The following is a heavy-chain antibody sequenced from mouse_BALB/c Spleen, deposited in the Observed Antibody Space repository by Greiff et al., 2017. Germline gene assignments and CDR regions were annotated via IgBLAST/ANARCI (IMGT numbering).Heavy chain of an antibody. CDR3: ARHRGNYIMDY. D-gene: IGHD2-1*01. Sequence: LVESGAELAKPGASVKMSCKASGYTFTSYWMHWVKQRPGQGLEWIGYINPSTGYTEYNQKFKDKATLTADKSSSTAYMQLSSLTSEDSAVYYCARHRGNYIMDYWGQGTSVTVSS. J-gene: IGHJ4*01. CDR2: INPSTGYT. V-gene: IGHV1-7*01. CDR1: GYTFTSYW.